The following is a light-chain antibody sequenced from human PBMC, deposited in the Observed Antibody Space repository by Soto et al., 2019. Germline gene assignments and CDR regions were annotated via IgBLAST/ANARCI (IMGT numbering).Light chain of an antibody. V-gene: IGKV3-15*01. CDR2: GAS. Sequence: EIGMTQSPATLSASPGERATLSCRASQSVSSNLAWYQQKPGQAPRLLIYGASTRATGIPARFSGSASGTEFTLTIRSLQSEDFAVYYCQQYNNWPALTFGGGTKVEIK. CDR3: QQYNNWPALT. CDR1: QSVSSN. J-gene: IGKJ4*01.